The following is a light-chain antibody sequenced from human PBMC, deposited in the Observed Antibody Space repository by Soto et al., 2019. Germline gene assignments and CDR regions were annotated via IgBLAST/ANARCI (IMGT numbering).Light chain of an antibody. V-gene: IGKV3-20*01. CDR2: GAS. J-gene: IGKJ1*01. CDR1: QSVRRSY. Sequence: EIVLTQSPGTLSLSPGERATLSCRASQSVRRSYFAWYPQNPGQAPRLLIYGASSRATGIPDRFSGSVSGPDLPLTISTLEPEDFAVYYCQQYGSSAWTFGQGTKVEIK. CDR3: QQYGSSAWT.